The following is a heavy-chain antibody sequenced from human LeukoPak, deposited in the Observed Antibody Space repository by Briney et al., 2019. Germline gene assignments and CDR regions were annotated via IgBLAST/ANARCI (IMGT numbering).Heavy chain of an antibody. CDR2: VYTSGST. J-gene: IGHJ4*02. CDR3: ARSPLEYDFWSGRHYYFDY. V-gene: IGHV4-61*02. D-gene: IGHD3-3*01. CDR1: GGSISSGNYF. Sequence: SETLSLTCTVSGGSISSGNYFWSWIRQPAGKGLEWIGRVYTSGSTNYNPSLKSRVTISIKTSKNQFSLRLSSVTAADTAVYYCARSPLEYDFWSGRHYYFDYWGQGTLVTVSS.